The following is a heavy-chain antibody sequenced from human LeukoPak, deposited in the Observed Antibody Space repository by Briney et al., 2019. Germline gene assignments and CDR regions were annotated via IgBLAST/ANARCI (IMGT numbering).Heavy chain of an antibody. CDR1: GGSISSYY. J-gene: IGHJ5*02. V-gene: IGHV4-59*12. D-gene: IGHD6-6*01. CDR2: IYYSGST. CDR3: ARGRRSSSSRPNWFDP. Sequence: SETLSLTCTVSGGSISSYYWSWIRQPPGKGLEWIGYIYYSGSTNYNPSLKSRVTISVDTSKNQFSLKLSSVTAADTAVYYCARGRRSSSSRPNWFDPWGQGTLVTVSS.